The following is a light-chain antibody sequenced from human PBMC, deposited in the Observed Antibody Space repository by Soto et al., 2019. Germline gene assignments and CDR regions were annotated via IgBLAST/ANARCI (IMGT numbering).Light chain of an antibody. CDR3: MQGSHWTRT. J-gene: IGKJ1*01. CDR1: QSLVNSDGNTY. Sequence: EVVMTQSPLSLPVTLGQPASISCRSSQSLVNSDGNTYLNWFHQRPGQSPRRLIYKVSNRDSGVPDRFSGSGSGTDFPLRISRVEAEDVGVYYCMQGSHWTRTFGQGTRVEIK. V-gene: IGKV2-30*01. CDR2: KVS.